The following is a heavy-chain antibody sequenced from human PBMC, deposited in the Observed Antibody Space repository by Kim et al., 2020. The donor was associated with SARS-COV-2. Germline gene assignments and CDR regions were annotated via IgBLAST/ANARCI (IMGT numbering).Heavy chain of an antibody. CDR3: PRHLAPVRGAFMDV. D-gene: IGHD3-10*01. CDR1: GASMRSKSYY. V-gene: IGHV4-39*01. Sequence: SETLSLTCTVSGASMRSKSYYWGWIRQSPGKGLEWIGSVNYSGSTYYNPSLRSRVTISIDMSKNQFSLNLRSVTAADTAVYYCPRHLAPVRGAFMDVWGQGTTVTVSS. CDR2: VNYSGST. J-gene: IGHJ6*02.